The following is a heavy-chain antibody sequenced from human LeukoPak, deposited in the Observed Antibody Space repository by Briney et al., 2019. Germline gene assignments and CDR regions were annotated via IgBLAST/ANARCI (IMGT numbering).Heavy chain of an antibody. V-gene: IGHV3-23*01. CDR2: ISGSGGST. CDR1: GFTFSSYD. J-gene: IGHJ4*02. D-gene: IGHD2-21*02. Sequence: GGSLRLSCAASGFTFSSYDMSWVRQAPGKGLEWVSTISGSGGSTNYADSVKGRFTISRDNSKKTLYLQMNSLRAEDTAVYYCAREGVVVVTAITYYFDYWGQGTLVTVSS. CDR3: AREGVVVVTAITYYFDY.